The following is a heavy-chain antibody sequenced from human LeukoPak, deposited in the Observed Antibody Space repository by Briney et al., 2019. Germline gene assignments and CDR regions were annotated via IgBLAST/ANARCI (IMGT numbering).Heavy chain of an antibody. CDR1: GGSISSYY. CDR2: IYYSGST. V-gene: IGHV4-59*01. D-gene: IGHD6-19*01. J-gene: IGHJ5*02. Sequence: SQTLSLTCPVSGGSISSYYSSWIRQPPGKRLEWIGYIYYSGSTNYTPSLKSRVTLSVDTSKNQFSLKLSSVTVGDTAVYYCARSYSSGWYTVFDRGGQGTLLTVS. CDR3: ARSYSSGWYTVFDR.